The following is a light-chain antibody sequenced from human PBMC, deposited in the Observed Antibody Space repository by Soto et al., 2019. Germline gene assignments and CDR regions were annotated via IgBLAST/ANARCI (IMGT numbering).Light chain of an antibody. Sequence: QSVLTQPPSESGSPGQSVTISCTGTSSDVGGYNYVSWYQQHPGKAPKLMIYEVSKRPSGVPDRFSGSKSGNTASLTVSGLQAEDEADYYCSSYAGSNVWVFGTGTKLTVL. J-gene: IGLJ1*01. CDR2: EVS. V-gene: IGLV2-8*01. CDR3: SSYAGSNVWV. CDR1: SSDVGGYNY.